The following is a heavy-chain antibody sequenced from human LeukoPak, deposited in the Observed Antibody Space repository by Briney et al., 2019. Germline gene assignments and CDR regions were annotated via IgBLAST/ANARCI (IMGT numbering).Heavy chain of an antibody. CDR3: ARAGGDYFNWFDP. V-gene: IGHV4-61*01. CDR2: IYYTGSA. J-gene: IGHJ5*02. D-gene: IGHD2/OR15-2a*01. CDR1: GGSVSSGTYY. Sequence: SETLSLTCTVSGGSVSSGTYYWSWIRQPLGKGLEWIGYIYYTGSATYSPSLKSRATISVDTSKNQFSLKLNSVTTADTAVYYCARAGGDYFNWFDPWGQGTLVTVSS.